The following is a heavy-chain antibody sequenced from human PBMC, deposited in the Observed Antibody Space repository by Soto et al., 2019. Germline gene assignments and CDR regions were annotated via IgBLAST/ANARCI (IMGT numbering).Heavy chain of an antibody. D-gene: IGHD2-2*02. Sequence: QLQLQASGSGLVKPSQTLSLTCGVSGGSISSGYYSWNWIRQPRGKGLEWIGFIYHTGNSYYKPSHVRLVLIPVDRSKSYFYLNMTSVTAARTAVDCCAREAGSDTGVTGLSFDLWGQGAKVTVAS. J-gene: IGHJ3*01. CDR1: GGSISSGYYS. CDR2: IYHTGNS. CDR3: AREAGSDTGVTGLSFDL. V-gene: IGHV4-30-2*01.